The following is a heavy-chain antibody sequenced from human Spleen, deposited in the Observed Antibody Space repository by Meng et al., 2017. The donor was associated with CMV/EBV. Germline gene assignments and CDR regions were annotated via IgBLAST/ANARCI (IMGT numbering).Heavy chain of an antibody. J-gene: IGHJ4*02. Sequence: ASVKVSCKASGYTFTSYGISWVRQAPGQGLEWMGWINPNSGGTNYAQKFQGRVTMTRDTSISTAYMELSSLRSDDTAVYYCARVGPSGDTLFDYWGQGTPVTVSS. D-gene: IGHD5-18*01. V-gene: IGHV1-2*02. CDR1: GYTFTSYG. CDR3: ARVGPSGDTLFDY. CDR2: INPNSGGT.